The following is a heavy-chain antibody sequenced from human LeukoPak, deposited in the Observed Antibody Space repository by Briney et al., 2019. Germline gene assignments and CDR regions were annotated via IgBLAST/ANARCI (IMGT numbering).Heavy chain of an antibody. Sequence: SQSLSLTCAVSGGSISSGGYSWSWIRQPPGKGLEWIGYIYHSGSTYYNPSLKSRVTISVDRSKNQFSLKLSSVTAADTAAYYCARSVGTIFDYWGQGTLVTVSS. CDR1: GGSISSGGYS. V-gene: IGHV4-30-2*01. CDR2: IYHSGST. J-gene: IGHJ4*02. CDR3: ARSVGTIFDY.